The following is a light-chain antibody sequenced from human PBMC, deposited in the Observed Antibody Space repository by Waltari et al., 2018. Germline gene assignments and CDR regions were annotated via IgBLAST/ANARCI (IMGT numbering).Light chain of an antibody. CDR2: QAS. Sequence: DIQMTQSPSTLSASVGDRVTITCRASRSFDTWLAWYQQKVGKAPKLLIYQASILESGVPSRFSGSESGTEFTLTISGLQPDDFATYYCQQYQTYPLTFGQGTRLEIK. CDR3: QQYQTYPLT. CDR1: RSFDTW. V-gene: IGKV1-5*03. J-gene: IGKJ5*01.